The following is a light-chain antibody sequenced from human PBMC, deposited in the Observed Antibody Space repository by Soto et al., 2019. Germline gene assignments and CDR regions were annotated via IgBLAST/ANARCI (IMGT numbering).Light chain of an antibody. CDR3: QQYYETPWT. V-gene: IGKV4-1*01. CDR1: QSVLYSSNNKNY. CDR2: WAS. J-gene: IGKJ1*01. Sequence: DIVMTQSPDSLAVSLGERATINCKSSQSVLYSSNNKNYLSGYQQKPGQPPKLLIHWASNRESGVPDRFSGSGSGTDFTLTISSLQAEDVAVYYCQQYYETPWTFGQGNKVEIK.